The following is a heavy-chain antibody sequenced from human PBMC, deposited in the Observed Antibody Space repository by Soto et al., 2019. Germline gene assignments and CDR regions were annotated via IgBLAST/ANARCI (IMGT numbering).Heavy chain of an antibody. Sequence: GESLKISCKASGYSFTSYWIGWVRQMPGKGLEWMGIIYPGDSDTRYSPSFQGQVTISADKSISTAYLQWSSLKASDTAMYYCARRSSGYDSSPYYGMDVWGQGTTVTVSS. CDR3: ARRSSGYDSSPYYGMDV. V-gene: IGHV5-51*01. CDR2: IYPGDSDT. CDR1: GYSFTSYW. D-gene: IGHD3-22*01. J-gene: IGHJ6*02.